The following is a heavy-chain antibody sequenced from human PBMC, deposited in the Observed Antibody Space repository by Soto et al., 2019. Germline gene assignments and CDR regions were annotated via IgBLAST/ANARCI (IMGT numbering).Heavy chain of an antibody. V-gene: IGHV1-18*01. J-gene: IGHJ4*02. CDR1: GYTFTSYG. D-gene: IGHD3-22*01. CDR2: ISAYNGNT. CDR3: AGTIYYYDSSGRLDY. Sequence: GASVKVSCKASGYTFTSYGISWVRQAPGQGLEWMGWISAYNGNTNYAQKLQGRVTMTTDTSTSTAYMKLRSLRSDDTAVYYCAGTIYYYDSSGRLDYWGQGTLVTVSS.